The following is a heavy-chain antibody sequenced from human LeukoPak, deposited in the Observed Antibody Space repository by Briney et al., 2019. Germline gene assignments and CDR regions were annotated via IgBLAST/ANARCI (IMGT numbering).Heavy chain of an antibody. J-gene: IGHJ4*02. CDR1: SGSINSYY. CDR3: ATVAVVRGVTFFDH. CDR2: TFYSGST. Sequence: SETLSLTCTVSSGSINSYYWTWIRQPPGKGLEWIGNTFYSGSTNYNPSLMSRVSISVDTSKNQVSLNLNSVTAADTAVCYCATVAVVRGVTFFDHWGQGTLVTVSS. D-gene: IGHD3-10*01. V-gene: IGHV4-59*12.